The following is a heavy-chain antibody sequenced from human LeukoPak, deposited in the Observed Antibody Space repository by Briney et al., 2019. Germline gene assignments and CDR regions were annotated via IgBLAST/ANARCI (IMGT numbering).Heavy chain of an antibody. CDR2: ISAYNGNT. CDR1: GYTFTSYG. J-gene: IGHJ4*02. Sequence: GASVKVSCKASGYTFTSYGISWVRQAPGQGLGWMGWISAYNGNTNYAQKLQGRVTMTTDTSTSTAYMELRSLRSDDTAVYYCARDHEKSYCGGDCYIPHYWGQGTLVTVSS. D-gene: IGHD2-21*02. CDR3: ARDHEKSYCGGDCYIPHY. V-gene: IGHV1-18*01.